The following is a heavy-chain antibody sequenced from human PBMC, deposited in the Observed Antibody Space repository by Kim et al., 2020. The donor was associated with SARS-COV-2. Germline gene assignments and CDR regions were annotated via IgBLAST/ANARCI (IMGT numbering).Heavy chain of an antibody. D-gene: IGHD3-10*01. Sequence: SQKTRGRVTITRNTSASTAYMELSSLRSEDTAVYYCARDLYYGSGSYQGYWGQGTLVTVSS. CDR3: ARDLYYGSGSYQGY. J-gene: IGHJ4*02. V-gene: IGHV1-3*01.